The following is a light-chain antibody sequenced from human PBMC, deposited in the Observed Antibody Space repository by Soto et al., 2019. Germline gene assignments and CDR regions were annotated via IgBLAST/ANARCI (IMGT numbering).Light chain of an antibody. CDR2: GAS. J-gene: IGKJ4*02. CDR3: RQYGSSPLT. CDR1: QSVSSSY. Sequence: EIVLPQSPGTLSLSPGERATLSCRASQSVSSSYLAWYQQKPGQAPRLLIYGASSRATGIPDRFSGSGSGTDFTLTISRLEPEDVAVYYCRQYGSSPLTCGGGTKVEIK. V-gene: IGKV3-20*01.